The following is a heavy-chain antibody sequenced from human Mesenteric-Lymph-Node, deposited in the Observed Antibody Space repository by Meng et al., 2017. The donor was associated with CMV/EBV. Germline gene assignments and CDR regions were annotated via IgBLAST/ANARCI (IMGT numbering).Heavy chain of an antibody. CDR3: ARGYCSSISCLFDY. V-gene: IGHV3-48*03. J-gene: IGHJ4*02. CDR1: GFTFSTYE. D-gene: IGHD2-2*01. CDR2: ISAGGTTT. Sequence: GESLKISCVASGFTFSTYEMNWVRQAPGEGLEWVSYISAGGTTTYYADSVKGRFTISRDNAKNTLYLQMNSLRAEDTAVYYCARGYCSSISCLFDYWGQGTLVTVSS.